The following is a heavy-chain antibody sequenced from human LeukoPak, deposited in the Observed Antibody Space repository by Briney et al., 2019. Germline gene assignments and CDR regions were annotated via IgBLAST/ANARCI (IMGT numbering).Heavy chain of an antibody. J-gene: IGHJ6*03. D-gene: IGHD3-3*01. CDR1: GGSISSYY. V-gene: IGHV4-59*01. Sequence: SETLSLTCTVSGGSISSYYWSWIRRPPGKGLEWIGYIYYSGSTNYNPSLKSRVTISVDTSKNQFSLKLSSVTAADTAVYYCARGKVADFWSGYPYYYYYMDVWGKGTTVTVSS. CDR2: IYYSGST. CDR3: ARGKVADFWSGYPYYYYYMDV.